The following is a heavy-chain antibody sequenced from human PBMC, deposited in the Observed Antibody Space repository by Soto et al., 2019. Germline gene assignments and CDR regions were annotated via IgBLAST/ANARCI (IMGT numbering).Heavy chain of an antibody. Sequence: PGESLKISCKGSGYSFAGYWITWVRQKPGKGLEWMGRIDPSDSQTYYRTSFRGHVTISVTKSITTVFLQWSSLKASDTAMYYCAMWIQGIHIWGQGTKVTVSS. V-gene: IGHV5-10-1*01. CDR3: AMWIQGIHI. J-gene: IGHJ6*01. CDR2: IDPSDSQT. CDR1: GYSFAGYW. D-gene: IGHD5-18*01.